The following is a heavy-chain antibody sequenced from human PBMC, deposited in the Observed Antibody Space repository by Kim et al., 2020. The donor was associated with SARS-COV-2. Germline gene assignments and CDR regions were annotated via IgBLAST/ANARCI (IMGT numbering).Heavy chain of an antibody. V-gene: IGHV4-59*01. J-gene: IGHJ6*02. Sequence: SETLSLTCTVSGGSISSYYWSWIRQPPGKGLEWIGYIYYSGSTNYNPSLKSRVTISVDTSKNQFSLKLSSVTAADTAVYYCARGNCTYYDFWSGGYYYYGRDVWGQGTTVTVSS. D-gene: IGHD3-3*01. CDR1: GGSISSYY. CDR2: IYYSGST. CDR3: ARGNCTYYDFWSGGYYYYGRDV.